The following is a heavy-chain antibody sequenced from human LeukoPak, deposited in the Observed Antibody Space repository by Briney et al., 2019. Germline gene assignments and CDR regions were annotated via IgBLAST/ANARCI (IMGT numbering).Heavy chain of an antibody. CDR1: GFTFDDYA. D-gene: IGHD3-10*01. V-gene: IGHV3-9*01. J-gene: IGHJ4*02. CDR3: AKDSKTYYYGSGSSYYFDY. CDR2: ISWNSGSI. Sequence: PGGSLRLSCAASGFTFDDYAMHWVRQAPGKGLEWVSGISWNSGSIGYADSVKGRFTISRDNAKNSLCLQMNSLRAEDTALYYCAKDSKTYYYGSGSSYYFDYWGQGTLVTVSS.